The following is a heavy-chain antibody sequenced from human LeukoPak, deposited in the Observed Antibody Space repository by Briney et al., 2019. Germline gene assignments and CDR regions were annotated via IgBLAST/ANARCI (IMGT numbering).Heavy chain of an antibody. D-gene: IGHD3-22*01. V-gene: IGHV3-23*01. CDR2: IGGSGGST. J-gene: IGHJ4*02. Sequence: GGSLRLSCAAAGFTFSSYAMRWVGQAEGKGLEWVSAIGGSGGSTYYADSVKGRFTISRDNSKNTLYLQMNSLRAEDTAVYYCARTSGYLDYWGQGTLVTVSS. CDR1: GFTFSSYA. CDR3: ARTSGYLDY.